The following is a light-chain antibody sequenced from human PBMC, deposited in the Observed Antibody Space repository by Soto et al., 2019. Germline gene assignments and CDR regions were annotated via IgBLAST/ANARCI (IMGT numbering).Light chain of an antibody. Sequence: EIVLTKSPGTLSLSPGERATLSCRASQSVSSSYLAWYHQNPGQAHRLLIYGASSRATGSPDRVTGSGSGTDFTLTISRLEPEDFAVYYCQQYGSSPWTFGQGNKVEIK. V-gene: IGKV3-20*01. CDR2: GAS. CDR3: QQYGSSPWT. CDR1: QSVSSSY. J-gene: IGKJ1*01.